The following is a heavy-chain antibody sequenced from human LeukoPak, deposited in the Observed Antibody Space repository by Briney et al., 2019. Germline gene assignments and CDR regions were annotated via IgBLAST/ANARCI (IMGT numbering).Heavy chain of an antibody. V-gene: IGHV3-21*01. Sequence: PGGSLRLSCAVSGFNFNTYSMNWVRQAPEKGPEWVSSISSTSNYIYYAESVKGRFAVSRDNAKNSLYLQMNSLRADDTAVYYCARAGDILLVSYFHYCGMDVWGQGTTVIVSS. CDR2: ISSTSNYI. CDR3: ARAGDILLVSYFHYCGMDV. D-gene: IGHD7-27*01. CDR1: GFNFNTYS. J-gene: IGHJ6*02.